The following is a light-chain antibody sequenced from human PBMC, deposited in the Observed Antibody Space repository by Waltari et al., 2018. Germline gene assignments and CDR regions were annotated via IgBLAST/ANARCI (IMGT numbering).Light chain of an antibody. CDR2: ATF. Sequence: VLTQSPGTLSLSPGEIATLSCRASQSVIGNNLAWYQQKPGQAPRLLIYATFRREAATPDRFRGSGSGTDFTLTISRLELEDFAVFYCQQYGVSPYTFGQGTKVEI. V-gene: IGKV3-20*01. CDR1: QSVIGNN. CDR3: QQYGVSPYT. J-gene: IGKJ2*01.